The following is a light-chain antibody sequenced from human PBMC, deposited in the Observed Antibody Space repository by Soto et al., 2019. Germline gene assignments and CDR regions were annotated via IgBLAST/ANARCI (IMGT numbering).Light chain of an antibody. CDR1: SSDVGGYNY. CDR2: DVS. V-gene: IGLV2-14*01. Sequence: QSALTQPASVSVSPGQSITISRTGTSSDVGGYNYVSWYQQHPGKAPKLLIYDVSNRPSGVSNRFSGSKSGNTASLTISGLQAEDEADYYCSSYTSSSTYVFGTGTKVTVL. CDR3: SSYTSSSTYV. J-gene: IGLJ1*01.